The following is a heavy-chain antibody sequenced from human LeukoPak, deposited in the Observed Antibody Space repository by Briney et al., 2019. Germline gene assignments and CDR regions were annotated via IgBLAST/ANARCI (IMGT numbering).Heavy chain of an antibody. J-gene: IGHJ3*02. CDR1: GFTFSSYA. CDR3: ARAGTYYYDSSGYRKGPDAFDI. D-gene: IGHD3-22*01. Sequence: GGSLRLSCAASGFTFSSYAMHWVRQAPGKGLEWVAVISYDGSNKYYADSVKGRFTISRDNSKNTLYLQMNSLRAEDTAVYYCARAGTYYYDSSGYRKGPDAFDIWGQGTMVTVSS. V-gene: IGHV3-30-3*01. CDR2: ISYDGSNK.